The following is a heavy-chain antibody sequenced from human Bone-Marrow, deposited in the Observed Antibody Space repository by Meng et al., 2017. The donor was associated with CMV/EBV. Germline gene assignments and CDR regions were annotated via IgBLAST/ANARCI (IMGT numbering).Heavy chain of an antibody. Sequence: SCAASGLTCSDYYMSWIRQAPGKGLEWVSYISSSGSTIYYADSVKGRFTISRDNAKNSLYLQMNSLRAEDTAVYYCARVIYDYWYFDLWGRGTLVTVSS. V-gene: IGHV3-11*01. CDR2: ISSSGSTI. J-gene: IGHJ2*01. D-gene: IGHD3-16*01. CDR3: ARVIYDYWYFDL. CDR1: GLTCSDYY.